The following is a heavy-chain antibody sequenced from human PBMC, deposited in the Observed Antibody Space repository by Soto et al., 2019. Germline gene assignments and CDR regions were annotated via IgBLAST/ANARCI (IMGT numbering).Heavy chain of an antibody. CDR1: DFSFSNSW. D-gene: IGHD6-19*01. Sequence: GESLKISCAASDFSFSNSWMHWVRQVPGKGLVWVSRINIDGSSTDYADSVKGRFTISRDNAKNTLYLHMNSLRVEDTGVYYCARGNVAVAVRGLFDYWGQGTLVTVSS. J-gene: IGHJ4*02. CDR3: ARGNVAVAVRGLFDY. V-gene: IGHV3-74*01. CDR2: INIDGSST.